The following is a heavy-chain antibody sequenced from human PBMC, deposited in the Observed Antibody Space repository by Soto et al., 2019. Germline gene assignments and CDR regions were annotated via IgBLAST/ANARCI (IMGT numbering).Heavy chain of an antibody. CDR1: GFTFSNYA. D-gene: IGHD3-3*01. V-gene: IGHV3-23*01. CDR2: FSGSGGST. J-gene: IGHJ6*02. Sequence: EVQLLESGGGLVQPGGSLRLSCAAAGFTFSNYALTWVRQSPGKGLAWVSTFSGSGGSTYYADSVRGRFTISRDNSKNTLFLQMNSLRVEDTAIYYCARDWTGDTCPCLDVWGQGTTVSVSS. CDR3: ARDWTGDTCPCLDV.